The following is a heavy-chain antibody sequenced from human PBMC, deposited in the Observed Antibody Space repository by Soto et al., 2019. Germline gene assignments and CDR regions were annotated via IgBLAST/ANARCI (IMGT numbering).Heavy chain of an antibody. CDR1: GGSFSGDY. J-gene: IGHJ2*01. Sequence: QVQLQQWGAGPLRPLETLYLTCGVSGGSFSGDYWAWIRQSPGKGLGWLGEINDRGAINYNPSLTSRVSISAETSQNHYSLNMRSVPAADTAVYYCARESHNIMTGPPWVSDFALWGLGTLVTVSS. CDR3: ARESHNIMTGPPWVSDFAL. D-gene: IGHD3-9*01. CDR2: INDRGAI. V-gene: IGHV4-34*01.